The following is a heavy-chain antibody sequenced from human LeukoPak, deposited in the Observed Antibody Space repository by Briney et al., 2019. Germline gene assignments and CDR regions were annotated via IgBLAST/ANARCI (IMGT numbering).Heavy chain of an antibody. CDR1: GGTFSSYA. J-gene: IGHJ6*02. CDR2: IIPIFGTA. V-gene: IGHV1-69*13. D-gene: IGHD2-15*01. Sequence: SVKVSCKASGGTFSSYAISWVRQAPGQGLEWMGGIIPIFGTANYAQKFQGRVTITADESTSTAYMELSSPRSEDTAVYYCAIVHRLVVAATQNYYYGMDVWGQGTTVTVSS. CDR3: AIVHRLVVAATQNYYYGMDV.